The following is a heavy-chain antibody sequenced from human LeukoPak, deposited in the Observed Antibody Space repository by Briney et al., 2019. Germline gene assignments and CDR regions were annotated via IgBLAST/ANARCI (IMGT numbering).Heavy chain of an antibody. CDR2: ISGSGDTT. D-gene: IGHD6-6*01. Sequence: GGSLRLPCTVSSFTFSTFAMSWVRQAPGKGLEWVAGISGSGDTTYYVESVKGRFTISRDNSRTTLYLQMNRLRAEDTAIYYCAKDYSSSFWGQGTLVTVSS. V-gene: IGHV3-23*01. CDR3: AKDYSSSF. CDR1: SFTFSTFA. J-gene: IGHJ4*02.